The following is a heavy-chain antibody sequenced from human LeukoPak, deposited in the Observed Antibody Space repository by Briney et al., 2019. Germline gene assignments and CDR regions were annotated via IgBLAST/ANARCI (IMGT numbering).Heavy chain of an antibody. Sequence: ASVKVSCKASGYTFTSYAMHWVRQAPGQRLEWMGWINAGNGNTKYSQKFQGRVTITRDTSASTAYMELSSLRSEDTAVYYCARVNYDTLTGYAGDGMDVWGQGTTVTVSS. CDR1: GYTFTSYA. J-gene: IGHJ6*02. CDR2: INAGNGNT. CDR3: ARVNYDTLTGYAGDGMDV. D-gene: IGHD3-9*01. V-gene: IGHV1-3*01.